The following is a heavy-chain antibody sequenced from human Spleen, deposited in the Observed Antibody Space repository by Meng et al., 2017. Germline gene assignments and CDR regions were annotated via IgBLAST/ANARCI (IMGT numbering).Heavy chain of an antibody. CDR1: GFTFSNAW. J-gene: IGHJ4*02. CDR3: ARSPIDKYDLSALPLDY. CDR2: IKSKTDGGTT. V-gene: IGHV3-15*01. Sequence: GGSLRLSCAASGFTFSNAWMSWIRQAPGKGLEWVGRIKSKTDGGTTDYAAPVQGRFTISRDNSRNTVFLQINSLRVEDTAVYYCARSPIDKYDLSALPLDYWGQGTLVTVSS. D-gene: IGHD3-22*01.